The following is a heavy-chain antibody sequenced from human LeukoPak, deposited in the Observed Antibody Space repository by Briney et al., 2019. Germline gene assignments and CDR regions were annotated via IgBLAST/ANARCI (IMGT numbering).Heavy chain of an antibody. D-gene: IGHD2-15*01. CDR3: ANFVVVVRGPRGHDYGRGDYYYGMDV. V-gene: IGHV3-23*01. CDR2: ISGSGGST. CDR1: GFTFSSYA. Sequence: GGSLRLSCAASGFTFSSYAMSWVRQAPGKGLEWVSAISGSGGSTYYADSVKGRFTISRDNSKNTLYLQMNSLRAEDTAVYYCANFVVVVRGPRGHDYGRGDYYYGMDVWGQGNTVTVSS. J-gene: IGHJ6*02.